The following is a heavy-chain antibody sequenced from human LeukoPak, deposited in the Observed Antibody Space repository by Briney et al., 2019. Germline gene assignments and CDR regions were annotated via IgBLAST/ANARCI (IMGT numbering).Heavy chain of an antibody. CDR1: GGSISSSSYY. CDR2: IYYSGST. V-gene: IGHV4-39*01. J-gene: IGHJ5*02. CDR3: ATSSGWYGNWFDP. Sequence: SETLSLTCTVSGGSISSSSYYWGWIRQPPGKGLEWIGSIYYSGSTYYNPSLKSRVTISVDTSKNQFSLKLSSVTAADTAVYYCATSSGWYGNWFDPWGQGTLVTVS. D-gene: IGHD6-19*01.